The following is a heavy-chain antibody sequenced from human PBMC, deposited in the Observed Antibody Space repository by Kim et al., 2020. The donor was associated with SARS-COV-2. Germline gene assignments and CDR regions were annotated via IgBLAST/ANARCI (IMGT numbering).Heavy chain of an antibody. J-gene: IGHJ6*02. D-gene: IGHD6-19*01. V-gene: IGHV1-46*01. CDR2: INPSGGST. Sequence: ASVKVSCKASGYTFTSYYMHWVRQAPGQGLEWMGIINPSGGSTSYAQKFQGRVTMTRDTSTSTVYMELSSLRSEDTAVYYCARGGRAVAGGYYYGMDVWGQGTTVTVSS. CDR3: ARGGRAVAGGYYYGMDV. CDR1: GYTFTSYY.